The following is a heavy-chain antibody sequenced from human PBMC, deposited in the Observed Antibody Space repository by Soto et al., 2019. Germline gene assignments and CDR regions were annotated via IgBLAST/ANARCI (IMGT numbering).Heavy chain of an antibody. CDR2: ISSSGSTI. D-gene: IGHD3-9*01. Sequence: GGSLRLSCAASGFTFSDYYMSWIRQAPGKGLEWVSYISSSGSTIYYADSVKGRFTISRDNAKNSLYLQMNSLRAEDTAVYYCARALRYFDWLLYYWGQGTLVTVSS. V-gene: IGHV3-11*01. J-gene: IGHJ4*02. CDR3: ARALRYFDWLLYY. CDR1: GFTFSDYY.